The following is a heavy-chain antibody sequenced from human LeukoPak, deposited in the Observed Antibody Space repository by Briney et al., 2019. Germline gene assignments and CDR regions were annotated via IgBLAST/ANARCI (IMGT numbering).Heavy chain of an antibody. CDR1: GGSISSYY. V-gene: IGHV4-59*01. D-gene: IGHD6-13*01. Sequence: PSETLSLTCTVSGGSISSYYWSWIRQPPGKGLEWIGYIYYSGSTNYNPSLKSRVTISVDTSKNQFSLKLSSVTAADTAVYYCAKDIGNDLAVAEGADYWGQGTLVTVSS. J-gene: IGHJ4*02. CDR3: AKDIGNDLAVAEGADY. CDR2: IYYSGST.